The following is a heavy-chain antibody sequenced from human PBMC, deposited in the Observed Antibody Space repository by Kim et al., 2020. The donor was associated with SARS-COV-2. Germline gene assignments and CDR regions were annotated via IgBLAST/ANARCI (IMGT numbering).Heavy chain of an antibody. J-gene: IGHJ5*02. Sequence: SETLSLTCAVYGGSFSGYYWSWIRQPPGKGLEWIGEINHSGSTNYNPSLKSRVTISVDTSKNQFSLKLSSVTAADTAVYYCARGRVAAAGGDWFDPCGQGTLVTVSS. CDR2: INHSGST. D-gene: IGHD6-13*01. CDR1: GGSFSGYY. V-gene: IGHV4-34*01. CDR3: ARGRVAAAGGDWFDP.